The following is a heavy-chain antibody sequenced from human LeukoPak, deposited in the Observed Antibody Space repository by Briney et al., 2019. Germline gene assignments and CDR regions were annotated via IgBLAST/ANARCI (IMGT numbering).Heavy chain of an antibody. CDR3: ARGTLIITALIDY. CDR2: IKSDGSIT. V-gene: IGHV3-74*01. Sequence: GGSLRLSCAASGFTFSSNWMHWVRQAPGNGLVWVSRIKSDGSITSYADSVKGRFTISRDNAKNTLYLQMNSLRAEDTAVYYCARGTLIITALIDYWGQGTLVTVSS. CDR1: GFTFSSNW. D-gene: IGHD6-6*01. J-gene: IGHJ4*02.